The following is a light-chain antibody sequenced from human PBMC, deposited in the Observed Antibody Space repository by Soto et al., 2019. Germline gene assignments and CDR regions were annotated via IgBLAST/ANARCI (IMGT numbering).Light chain of an antibody. Sequence: QCALTQPASGSGSPGQWLTISCTGTSSGVGGYNYVSWYQQHPGKAPKFMIYDVSNRPSGVSNRFSGSKSGNTASLTISGLLAEDEADYYCSSYTTSNTRQIVFGTGTKVTVL. V-gene: IGLV2-14*01. J-gene: IGLJ1*01. CDR1: SSGVGGYNY. CDR3: SSYTTSNTRQIV. CDR2: DVS.